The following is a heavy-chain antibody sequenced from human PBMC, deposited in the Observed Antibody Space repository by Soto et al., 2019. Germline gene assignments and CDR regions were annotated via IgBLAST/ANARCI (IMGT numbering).Heavy chain of an antibody. J-gene: IGHJ4*02. V-gene: IGHV4-59*08. CDR2: XYXXXRT. CDR3: ARRYGGNFDY. Sequence: PXXTLSLTCTVSGGSISSYYWSWIRQPPGXXXXXXXXXYXXXRTXXTKXXXXXXXIXXXKXXXQLYMKMRSVTAEETAVYYCARRYGGNFDYWGQGTLVNVS. CDR1: GGSISSYY. D-gene: IGHD2-15*01.